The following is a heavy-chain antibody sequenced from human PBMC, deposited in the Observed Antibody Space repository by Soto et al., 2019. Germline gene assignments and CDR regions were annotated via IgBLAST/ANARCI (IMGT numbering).Heavy chain of an antibody. Sequence: PGGSLRLSCAASGFTFSSYAMSWVRQAPGKGLEWVSAISGSGGSTYYADSVKGRFTISRDNSKNTLYLQMNSLRAEDTAVYYCAKDLSMPVVPAAISHYWGQGTLVTVSS. CDR3: AKDLSMPVVPAAISHY. CDR2: ISGSGGST. D-gene: IGHD2-2*01. V-gene: IGHV3-23*01. J-gene: IGHJ4*02. CDR1: GFTFSSYA.